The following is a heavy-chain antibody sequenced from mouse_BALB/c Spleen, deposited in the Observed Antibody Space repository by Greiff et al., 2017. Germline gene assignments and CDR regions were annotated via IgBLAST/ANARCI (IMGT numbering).Heavy chain of an antibody. D-gene: IGHD2-1*01. Sequence: QESGAELAKPGASVKMSCKASGYTFTSYWMHWVKQRPGQGLEWIGYINPSTGYTEYNQKFKDKATLTADKSSSTAYMQLSSLTSEDSAVYYCARGYYYGNYNAMDYWGQGTSVTVSS. CDR1: GYTFTSYW. V-gene: IGHV1-7*01. J-gene: IGHJ4*01. CDR2: INPSTGYT. CDR3: ARGYYYGNYNAMDY.